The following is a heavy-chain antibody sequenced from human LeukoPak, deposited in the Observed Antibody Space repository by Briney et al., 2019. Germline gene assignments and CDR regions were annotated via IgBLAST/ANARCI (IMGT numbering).Heavy chain of an antibody. CDR3: ARSRGYSYGSFDY. V-gene: IGHV4-31*03. CDR2: IYYSGNT. Sequence: SQTLSLTCTVSGGSISSGGYYWSWIRQHPGKGLEWIGYIYYSGNTYYSPSLKSRVFFSVDTSKHQFSLKLSSVTAADTAVYYCARSRGYSYGSFDYWGQGTLVTVSS. J-gene: IGHJ4*02. D-gene: IGHD5-18*01. CDR1: GGSISSGGYY.